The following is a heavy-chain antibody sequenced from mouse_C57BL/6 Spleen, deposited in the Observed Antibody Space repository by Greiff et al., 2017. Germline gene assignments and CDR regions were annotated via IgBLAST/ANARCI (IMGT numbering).Heavy chain of an antibody. J-gene: IGHJ4*01. V-gene: IGHV1-5*01. CDR1: GYTFTSDW. Sequence: EVQLQQSGTVLARPGASVKMSCTTSGYTFTSDWMHWVKQRPGQGLEWIGAIDPGNSDTSYNQKFKGKAKLTAVTSASTAYMELSSLTKEDSAVYYCTSGELFAMDYWGQGTSVTVSS. CDR3: TSGELFAMDY. CDR2: IDPGNSDT.